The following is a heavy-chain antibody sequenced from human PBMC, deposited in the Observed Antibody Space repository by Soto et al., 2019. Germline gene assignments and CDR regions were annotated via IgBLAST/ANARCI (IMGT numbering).Heavy chain of an antibody. J-gene: IGHJ6*02. CDR2: ISSSSSYI. CDR1: GFTFTRYS. V-gene: IGHV3-21*01. Sequence: PGGSLRLSCAAFGFTFTRYSMNWVRQAPGKGLEWVSSISSSSSYIYYADSVKGRFTNARDNAKNSLYLQMTSLRAEDTAVYYCARDNPPMYYDFWSGYYTGWYSGMDVWGQGTTVTVSS. D-gene: IGHD3-3*01. CDR3: ARDNPPMYYDFWSGYYTGWYSGMDV.